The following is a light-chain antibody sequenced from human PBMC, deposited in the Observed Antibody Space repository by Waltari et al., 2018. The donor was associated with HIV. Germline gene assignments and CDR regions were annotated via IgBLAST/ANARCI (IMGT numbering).Light chain of an antibody. CDR1: QSVRSN. J-gene: IGKJ2*01. CDR3: QQYNNWPPYT. CDR2: DAS. Sequence: EIVMTQSPATLSVSPGERATLSCRASQSVRSNLAWYQQKPGQATRLVIYDASTRATGSPARFSGSGSGTEVTLTISSLQSEDFAVYYCQQYNNWPPYTFGQGTKLEIK. V-gene: IGKV3-15*01.